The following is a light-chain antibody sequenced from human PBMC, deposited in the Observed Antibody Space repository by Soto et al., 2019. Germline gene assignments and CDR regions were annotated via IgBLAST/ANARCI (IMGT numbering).Light chain of an antibody. CDR2: EVS. Sequence: QSALTQPPSASGSPGQSVTISCTGTSSDVGGYNYVSWYQQHPGKAPKLMIYEVSKRPSGVPDRFSGSKSGNTASLTVSGVQAEDEADYYRSSYAGSNNLVFGGGPKLTVL. CDR3: SSYAGSNNLV. CDR1: SSDVGGYNY. V-gene: IGLV2-8*01. J-gene: IGLJ2*01.